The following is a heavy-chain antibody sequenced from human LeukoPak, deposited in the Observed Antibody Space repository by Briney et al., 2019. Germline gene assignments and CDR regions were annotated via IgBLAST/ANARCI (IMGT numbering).Heavy chain of an antibody. Sequence: SETLSLTCTVSGYSISSGYYWGWIRQPPGKGLECIGSILHSGITHYNPSLKSRVTISVDTSKNQFSLRLSSVTAADTAVYFCARMPAANYWGQGTLVTVSS. V-gene: IGHV4-38-2*02. D-gene: IGHD6-13*01. J-gene: IGHJ4*02. CDR3: ARMPAANY. CDR2: ILHSGIT. CDR1: GYSISSGYY.